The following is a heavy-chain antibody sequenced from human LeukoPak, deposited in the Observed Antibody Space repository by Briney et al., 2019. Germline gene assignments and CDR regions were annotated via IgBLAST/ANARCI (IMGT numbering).Heavy chain of an antibody. D-gene: IGHD2-2*01. CDR3: ARGSSDIVVVPAATRHNYYYYGMDV. Sequence: SETLSLTCAVYGGSFSGYYWSWIRQPPGKGLEWIGEINHSGSTNYNPSLKSRVTISVDTSKNQFSLKLSSVTAADTAVYYCARGSSDIVVVPAATRHNYYYYGMDVWGQGTTVTVSS. CDR2: INHSGST. J-gene: IGHJ6*02. V-gene: IGHV4-34*01. CDR1: GGSFSGYY.